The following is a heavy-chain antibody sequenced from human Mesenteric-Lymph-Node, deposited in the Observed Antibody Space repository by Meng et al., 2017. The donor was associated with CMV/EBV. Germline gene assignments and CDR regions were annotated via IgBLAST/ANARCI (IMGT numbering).Heavy chain of an antibody. Sequence: GGSLRLSCAASGFTFSDYYMSWIRQAPGKGLEWVSYISSSGSTIYYADSVKGRFTISRDNAKNSLYLQMNSLRAEDTAVYHCAKDRRGDNFYYYAMDLWGQGTSVTVSS. J-gene: IGHJ6*02. CDR2: ISSSGSTI. CDR1: GFTFSDYY. V-gene: IGHV3-11*04. D-gene: IGHD3-10*01. CDR3: AKDRRGDNFYYYAMDL.